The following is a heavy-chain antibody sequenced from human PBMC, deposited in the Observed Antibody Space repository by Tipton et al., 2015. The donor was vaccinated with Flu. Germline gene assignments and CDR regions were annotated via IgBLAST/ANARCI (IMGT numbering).Heavy chain of an antibody. J-gene: IGHJ5*02. CDR1: GDSISSDYH. D-gene: IGHD1-1*01. CDR2: VSRSGST. CDR3: ARRDYSNDVSDPKSWFDP. V-gene: IGHV4-38-2*01. Sequence: TLSLTCAVSGDSISSDYHWGWVRQFPGKGLEWIGTVSRSGSTIYNPSLSSRVTISIDRSKNQFSLNLKSVTAADMAVYYCARRDYSNDVSDPKSWFDPWGQGTLGAVSS.